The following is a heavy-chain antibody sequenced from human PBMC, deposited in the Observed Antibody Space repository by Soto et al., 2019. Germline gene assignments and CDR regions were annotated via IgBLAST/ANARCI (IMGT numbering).Heavy chain of an antibody. V-gene: IGHV4-34*01. CDR2: INHSGST. CDR1: GGSFSGYY. J-gene: IGHJ4*02. Sequence: PSETLSLTCAVYGGSFSGYYWSWIRQPPGKGLEWIGEINHSGSTNYNPSLKSRVTISVDTSKNQFSLKPSSVTAADTAVYYCARGLTGDYWGQGTLVTVSS. CDR3: ARGLTGDY.